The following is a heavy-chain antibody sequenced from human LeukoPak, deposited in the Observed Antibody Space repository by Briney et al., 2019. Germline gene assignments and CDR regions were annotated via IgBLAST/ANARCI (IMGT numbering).Heavy chain of an antibody. CDR2: ISGSGDST. CDR3: AELGITMIGGV. Sequence: GGSLRLSCAASGFTFSSYAMSWVRQAPGKGLEWVSLISGSGDSTYYADSVKGRFTISRDNAKNSLYLQMNSLRAEDTAVYYCAELGITMIGGVWGKGTTVTISS. V-gene: IGHV3-23*01. J-gene: IGHJ6*04. D-gene: IGHD3-10*02. CDR1: GFTFSSYA.